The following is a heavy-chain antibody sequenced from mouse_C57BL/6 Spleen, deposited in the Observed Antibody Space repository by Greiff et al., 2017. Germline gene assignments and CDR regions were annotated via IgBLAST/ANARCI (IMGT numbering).Heavy chain of an antibody. Sequence: VQLQQPGAELVKPGASVKMSCKASGYTFTSYWITWVKQRPGQGLEWIGDIYPGSGSTTYNEKFKGKATLTVDKSSRTAYMQLSSLTSEDSAVYYCARGGHLHFDYWGQGTTLTVSS. D-gene: IGHD1-1*02. CDR1: GYTFTSYW. CDR3: ARGGHLHFDY. J-gene: IGHJ2*01. V-gene: IGHV1-55*01. CDR2: IYPGSGST.